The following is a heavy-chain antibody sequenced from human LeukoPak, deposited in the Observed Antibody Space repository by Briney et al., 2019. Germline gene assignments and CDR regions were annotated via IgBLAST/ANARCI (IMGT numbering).Heavy chain of an antibody. J-gene: IGHJ4*02. CDR3: SKGPSSGYGSSWFFDY. V-gene: IGHV3-23*01. D-gene: IGHD6-13*01. Sequence: PGGSLRLSCAASGFTFSTYAMSWVRQAPGKGLKWVSGVSGSGGSTYYADSVKGRFTISRDNSKNTLYLRINSLRAEDTAVYYCSKGPSSGYGSSWFFDYWGQGTLVTVSS. CDR2: VSGSGGST. CDR1: GFTFSTYA.